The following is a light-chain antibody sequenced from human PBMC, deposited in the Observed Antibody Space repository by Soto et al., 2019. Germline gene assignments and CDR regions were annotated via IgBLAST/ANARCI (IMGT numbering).Light chain of an antibody. CDR3: AAWDDTLSGLYV. CDR1: GSNIGGNY. CDR2: RNN. V-gene: IGLV1-47*01. Sequence: QSVLTQPPSASGTPGQRVTISCSGSGSNIGGNYVYWYQQLPGAAPKLLIYRNNLRPSGVPDRFSGSKSGTSASLAISGLRSEDEADYYCAAWDDTLSGLYVFGTGTKLTVL. J-gene: IGLJ1*01.